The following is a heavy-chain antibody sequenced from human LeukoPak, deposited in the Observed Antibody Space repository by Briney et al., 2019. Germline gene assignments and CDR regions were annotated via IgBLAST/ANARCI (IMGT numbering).Heavy chain of an antibody. Sequence: PSETLSLTCAVYGGSFSGYYWSWIRQPPGKGLEWIGEINHSGSTNYNPSLKSRVTISVDTSKNQFSLKLSSVTAADTAVYYCARRRNYYGSGSYYSAGFGWFDPWGQGTLVTVSS. V-gene: IGHV4-34*01. CDR2: INHSGST. CDR3: ARRRNYYGSGSYYSAGFGWFDP. CDR1: GGSFSGYY. D-gene: IGHD3-10*01. J-gene: IGHJ5*02.